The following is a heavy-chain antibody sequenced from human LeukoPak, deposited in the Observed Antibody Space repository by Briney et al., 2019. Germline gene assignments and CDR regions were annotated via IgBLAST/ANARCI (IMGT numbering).Heavy chain of an antibody. CDR1: GFTFSSYA. Sequence: PGGSLRLSCAASGFTFSSYAMSWARQAPGKGLEWVSAISGSGGSTYYADSVKGRFTISRDNSKNTLYLQMNSLRAEDTAVYYCARNARITMVQGVPYWGQGTLVTVSS. D-gene: IGHD3-10*01. CDR2: ISGSGGST. CDR3: ARNARITMVQGVPY. V-gene: IGHV3-23*01. J-gene: IGHJ4*02.